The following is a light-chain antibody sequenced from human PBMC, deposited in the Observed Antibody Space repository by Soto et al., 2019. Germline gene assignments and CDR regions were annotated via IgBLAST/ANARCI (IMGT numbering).Light chain of an antibody. CDR2: QVS. CDR3: SSYTTTSTLHV. J-gene: IGLJ1*01. CDR1: SSDVGGYNY. Sequence: QPVLAQPASVSGSPGQSITISCSGTSSDVGGYNYVSWYQQHPDKAPKLMIYQVSHRPSEVSNRFSGSKSGNTASLTISGLQAEDEAVYYCSSYTTTSTLHVFGNGTKLTVL. V-gene: IGLV2-14*01.